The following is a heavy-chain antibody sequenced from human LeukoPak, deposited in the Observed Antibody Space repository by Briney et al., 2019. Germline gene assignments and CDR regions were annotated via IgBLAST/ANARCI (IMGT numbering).Heavy chain of an antibody. CDR2: IKPGGIT. V-gene: IGHV4-34*01. J-gene: IGHJ5*02. Sequence: SETLSLTCTVYGGSLGNYFWSWIRQPPGKGLEWIGEIKPGGITNHNPSLKSRVTISLDTSKNQLSLKLSSVTAADTAVYYCARIAMSYYYGSGSPRWFDPWGQGTLVTVSS. D-gene: IGHD3-10*01. CDR3: ARIAMSYYYGSGSPRWFDP. CDR1: GGSLGNYF.